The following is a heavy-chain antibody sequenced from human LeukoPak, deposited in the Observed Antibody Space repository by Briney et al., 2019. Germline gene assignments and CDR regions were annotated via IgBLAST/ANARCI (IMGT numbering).Heavy chain of an antibody. CDR3: ARESSMVRGVILTRYFDY. V-gene: IGHV3-33*01. D-gene: IGHD3-10*01. J-gene: IGHJ4*02. CDR1: GFTFSSCG. CDR2: IWYDGSNK. Sequence: QPGGSLRLSCAASGFTFSSCGMHWVRQAPGKGLEWVAVIWYDGSNKFYADSVKGRFTISRDNSKNTLYLQMNSLRAEDTAVYYCARESSMVRGVILTRYFDYWGQGTLVTVSS.